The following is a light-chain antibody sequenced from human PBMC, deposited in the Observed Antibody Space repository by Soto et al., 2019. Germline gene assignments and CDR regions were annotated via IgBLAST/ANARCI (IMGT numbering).Light chain of an antibody. CDR2: EVN. V-gene: IGLV2-8*01. Sequence: QSALTQPPSASGSPGQSVTISCTGTSSDIGSYNYVSWYQQHPGKAPKLMIYEVNKRYSGVPDRFSGSKSGSTASLTVSGLRAEDEADYYCSSYAGNTIFVLFGGGTKLTVL. CDR3: SSYAGNTIFVL. CDR1: SSDIGSYNY. J-gene: IGLJ2*01.